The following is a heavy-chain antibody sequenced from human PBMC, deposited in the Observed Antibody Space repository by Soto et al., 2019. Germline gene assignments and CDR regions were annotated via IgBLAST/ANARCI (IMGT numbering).Heavy chain of an antibody. V-gene: IGHV1-18*01. CDR1: GYTFTSYG. CDR2: ISAYNGNT. CDR3: ARSPDVLRFLEWSINWFEP. J-gene: IGHJ5*02. Sequence: ASVKVSCKASGYTFTSYGISWVRQAPGQGLEWMGWISAYNGNTNYAQKLQGGVTMTTDTSTSTAYMELRRLRSDDTAVYYCARSPDVLRFLEWSINWFEPWGQGTLVTVS. D-gene: IGHD3-3*01.